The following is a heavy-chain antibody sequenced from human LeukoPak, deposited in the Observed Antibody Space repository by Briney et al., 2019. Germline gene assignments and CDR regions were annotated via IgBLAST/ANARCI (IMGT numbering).Heavy chain of an antibody. CDR1: GYTFTSYG. CDR2: ISAYNGNT. CDR3: ARGHWTIFGVVPFGMDV. D-gene: IGHD3-3*01. Sequence: ASVKVSCKASGYTFTSYGISWVRQAPGQGLEWMGWISAYNGNTNYAQKLQGRVTMTTDTSTSTAYMELRSLRSDDTAVYYCARGHWTIFGVVPFGMDVWAKGPRSPSP. J-gene: IGHJ6*02. V-gene: IGHV1-18*01.